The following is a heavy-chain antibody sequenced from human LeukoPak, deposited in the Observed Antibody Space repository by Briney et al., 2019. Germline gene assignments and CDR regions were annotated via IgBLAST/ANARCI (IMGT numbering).Heavy chain of an antibody. V-gene: IGHV1-69*05. J-gene: IGHJ1*01. CDR1: GGTFSSYA. D-gene: IGHD2-2*02. CDR3: ARDRVGYSSSTSCYTFQH. CDR2: IIPIFGTA. Sequence: ASVKVSCKASGGTFSSYAISWVRQAPGQGLEWMGGIIPIFGTANYAQKFQGRVTITTDESTSTAYMELSSLRSEDTAVYYCARDRVGYSSSTSCYTFQHWGQGTLVTVSS.